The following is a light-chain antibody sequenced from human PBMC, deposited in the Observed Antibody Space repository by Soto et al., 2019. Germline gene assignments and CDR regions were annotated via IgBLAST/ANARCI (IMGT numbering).Light chain of an antibody. V-gene: IGLV2-14*01. J-gene: IGLJ2*01. CDR3: SSYTSRSTL. CDR2: EVS. CDR1: SSDIGGYNY. Sequence: QSALTQPASVSGSPGQSITISCTGTSSDIGGYNYVSWYQQHPGKAPKLIIYEVSNRPSGVSNRFSGSKSGNTASLTISGLQAEDEAHYYCSSYTSRSTLVGGGTKLTVL.